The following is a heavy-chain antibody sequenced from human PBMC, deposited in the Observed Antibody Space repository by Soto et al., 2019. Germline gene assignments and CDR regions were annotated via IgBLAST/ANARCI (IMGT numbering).Heavy chain of an antibody. CDR3: ARTRPMANLPTPEDS. Sequence: ASVKVSCKASGYTFTNFGVSWVRQAPGQGFEWVGWISGYNGKTKYAQKFQGRVTMTTDTSTSTTYMELRSLRSDDTAVYYCARTRPMANLPTPEDSWGQGSLVTVSS. CDR2: ISGYNGKT. J-gene: IGHJ5*02. D-gene: IGHD5-12*01. V-gene: IGHV1-18*01. CDR1: GYTFTNFG.